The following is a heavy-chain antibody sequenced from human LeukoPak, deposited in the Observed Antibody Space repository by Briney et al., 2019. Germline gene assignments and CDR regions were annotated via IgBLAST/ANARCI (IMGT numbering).Heavy chain of an antibody. CDR3: ARLYSSGWYSYYYYYMDV. Sequence: PSETLSLTCAVYGGSFSGYYWSWIRQPPGKGLEWIGEINHSGSTNYNPSLKSRVTISVDTSKNQFSLKLSSVTAADTAVYYCARLYSSGWYSYYYYYMDVWGKGTTVTVSS. CDR2: INHSGST. V-gene: IGHV4-34*01. D-gene: IGHD6-19*01. J-gene: IGHJ6*03. CDR1: GGSFSGYY.